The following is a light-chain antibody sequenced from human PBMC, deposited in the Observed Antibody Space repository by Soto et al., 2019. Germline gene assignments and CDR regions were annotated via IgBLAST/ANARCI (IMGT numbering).Light chain of an antibody. CDR2: DVS. CDR1: SSDVGGYNY. J-gene: IGLJ1*01. CDR3: SSYTSSSTDV. Sequence: QSVLTQPASVSGSPGQSITISCTGNSSDVGGYNYVSWYQQHPGKAPKLMIYDVSNRPSGASNRFSGSKSGNTASLTISGLQAEDEADYYCSSYTSSSTDVFGTGNKVTVL. V-gene: IGLV2-14*01.